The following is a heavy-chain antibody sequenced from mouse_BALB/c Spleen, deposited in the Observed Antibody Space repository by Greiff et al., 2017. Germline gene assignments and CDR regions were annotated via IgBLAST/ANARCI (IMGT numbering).Heavy chain of an antibody. CDR1: GYSITSGYY. J-gene: IGHJ2*01. CDR3: AREGTVADY. D-gene: IGHD1-1*01. CDR2: ISYDGSN. Sequence: EVQLQQSGPGLVKPSQSLSLTCSVTGYSITSGYYWNWIRQFPGNKLEWMGYISYDGSNNYNPSLKNRISITRDTSKNQFFLKLNSVTTEDTATYYCAREGTVADYWGQGTTLTVSS. V-gene: IGHV3-6*02.